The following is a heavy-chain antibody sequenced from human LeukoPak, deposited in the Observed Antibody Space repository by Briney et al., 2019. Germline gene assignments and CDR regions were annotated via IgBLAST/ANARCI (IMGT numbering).Heavy chain of an antibody. J-gene: IGHJ4*02. D-gene: IGHD3-16*02. V-gene: IGHV3-30*18. CDR3: AKDLLYSDVWGSYRPNPLGY. Sequence: GGSLRLSCAASGFTFSSYGMHWVRQAPGKGLEWVAVISYDGSNKYYADSVKGRFTISRDNSKNTLYLQMNSLRAEDTAVYYCAKDLLYSDVWGSYRPNPLGYWGQGTLVTVSS. CDR2: ISYDGSNK. CDR1: GFTFSSYG.